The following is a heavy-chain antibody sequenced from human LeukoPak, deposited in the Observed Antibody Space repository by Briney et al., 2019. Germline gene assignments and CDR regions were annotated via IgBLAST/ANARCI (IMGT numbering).Heavy chain of an antibody. J-gene: IGHJ4*02. CDR3: ARGIAIGYCSGGSCYPFDY. Sequence: TPSETLSLTCTVNGGSFSDYYWTWIRQPPGKGLEWIGEINHGGSTNYNPSLKSRVTMSVDTSKNQFSLKLSFVTAADTAVYYCARGIAIGYCSGGSCYPFDYWGQGTLVTVSS. CDR2: INHGGST. D-gene: IGHD2-15*01. V-gene: IGHV4-34*01. CDR1: GGSFSDYY.